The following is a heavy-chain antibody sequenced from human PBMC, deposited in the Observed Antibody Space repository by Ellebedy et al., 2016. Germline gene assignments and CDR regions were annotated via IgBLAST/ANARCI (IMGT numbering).Heavy chain of an antibody. CDR1: GFTFGDYA. CDR2: IRSKAYGGTT. Sequence: GGSLRLSXTASGFTFGDYAMSWFRQAPGKGLEWVGFIRSKAYGGTTEYAASVKGRFTISRDDSKSIAYLQMNSLKTEDTAVYYCTRSYDYYYYYGMDVWGQGTTVTVSS. J-gene: IGHJ6*02. V-gene: IGHV3-49*03. CDR3: TRSYDYYYYYGMDV.